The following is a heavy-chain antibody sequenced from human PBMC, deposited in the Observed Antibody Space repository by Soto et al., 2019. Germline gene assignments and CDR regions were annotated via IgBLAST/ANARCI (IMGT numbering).Heavy chain of an antibody. CDR3: STRSGAAGGDFYF. Sequence: QVQLVQSGAEVKKPGASVKVSCKASGNIFTNYHIHWVRQAPGQELEWVGRIHPSGNSITYAQQMQGRVTMTSDTSASTVYMELSSLTPVDTAIYYCSTRSGAAGGDFYFWGQGALVIVSS. CDR1: GNIFTNYH. J-gene: IGHJ4*02. CDR2: IHPSGNSI. D-gene: IGHD6-13*01. V-gene: IGHV1-46*03.